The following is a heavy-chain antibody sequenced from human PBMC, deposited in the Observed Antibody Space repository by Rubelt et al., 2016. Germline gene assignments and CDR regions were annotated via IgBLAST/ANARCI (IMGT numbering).Heavy chain of an antibody. J-gene: IGHJ4*02. V-gene: IGHV4-4*07. CDR1: GGSISSYY. CDR3: ARGDPDRGSRTVTLDY. Sequence: ESGPGLVKPSETLSLTCTVSGGSISSYYWSWIRQPAGKGLEWIGRIYTSGSTNYNPSLKSRVTMPVDTSKNQFSLKLSSVTAADTAVDYCARGDPDRGSRTVTLDYWGQGTLVTVSS. CDR2: IYTSGST. D-gene: IGHD4-17*01.